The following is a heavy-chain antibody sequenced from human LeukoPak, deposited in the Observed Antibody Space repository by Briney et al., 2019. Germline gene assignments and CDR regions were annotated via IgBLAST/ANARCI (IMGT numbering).Heavy chain of an antibody. J-gene: IGHJ4*02. Sequence: SETLSLTCTVSGGSISSYYWSWIRQPPGKGLEWIGCIYYSGSTNYNPSLKSRVTISVDTSENQFSLKLSSVTAADTAVYYCARVLLGELVLFDYWGQGTLVTVSS. D-gene: IGHD1-26*01. V-gene: IGHV4-59*01. CDR2: IYYSGST. CDR1: GGSISSYY. CDR3: ARVLLGELVLFDY.